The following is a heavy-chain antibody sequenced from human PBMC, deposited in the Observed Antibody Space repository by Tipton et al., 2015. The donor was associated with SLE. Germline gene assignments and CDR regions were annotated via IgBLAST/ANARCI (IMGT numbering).Heavy chain of an antibody. CDR3: ARGPMVQGF. CDR1: GYSISSGYY. J-gene: IGHJ4*02. D-gene: IGHD3-10*01. V-gene: IGHV4-38-2*02. Sequence: TLSLTCTVSGYSISSGYYWGWIRQPPGKRLEWIGSIYHSGSTYYNPSLKSRVTISVDTSKNQFSLRLSSVTAADTAVYYCARGPMVQGFWGQGTLVTVSS. CDR2: IYHSGST.